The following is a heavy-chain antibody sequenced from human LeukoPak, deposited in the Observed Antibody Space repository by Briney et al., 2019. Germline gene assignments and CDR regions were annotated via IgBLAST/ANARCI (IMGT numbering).Heavy chain of an antibody. CDR1: GFTFSNYA. CDR2: ISGSGGST. CDR3: AKSRVVSVGLFDY. Sequence: PGGSLRLSCAASGFTFSNYAMNWVRQAPGKGLEWVSAISGSGGSTYYADSVKGRFTISRDNSKNTLYLQMNSLRAEDTAVYYCAKSRVVSVGLFDYWGQGTLVTVPS. J-gene: IGHJ4*02. D-gene: IGHD1-26*01. V-gene: IGHV3-23*01.